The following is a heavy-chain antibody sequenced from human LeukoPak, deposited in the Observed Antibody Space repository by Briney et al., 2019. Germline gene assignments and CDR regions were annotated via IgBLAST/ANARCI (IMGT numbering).Heavy chain of an antibody. CDR1: GGSISSGSYY. CDR2: IYTSGST. D-gene: IGHD2-2*01. J-gene: IGHJ6*02. Sequence: SETLSLTCTVSGGSISSGSYYWSWIRQPDGKGLEWIVRIYTSGSTNYNPSLNSRVTISVDTSKNHFSLKLSSVTAADTAVYYCARDRVATRSDGMDVWGQGTTVTVSS. V-gene: IGHV4-61*02. CDR3: ARDRVATRSDGMDV.